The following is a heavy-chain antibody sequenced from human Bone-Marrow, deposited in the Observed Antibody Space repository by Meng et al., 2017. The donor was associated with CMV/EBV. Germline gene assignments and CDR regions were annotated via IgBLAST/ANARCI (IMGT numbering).Heavy chain of an antibody. CDR2: ISWNSGSI. Sequence: SLKISCAASGFTFDDYAMHWVRQAPGKGLEWVSGISWNSGSIGYADSVKGRFTISRDNAKNSLYLQMNSLRAEDTALYYCAKGVVASSWFLAPVGYWGQGTLVTVSS. CDR1: GFTFDDYA. V-gene: IGHV3-9*01. J-gene: IGHJ4*02. D-gene: IGHD6-13*01. CDR3: AKGVVASSWFLAPVGY.